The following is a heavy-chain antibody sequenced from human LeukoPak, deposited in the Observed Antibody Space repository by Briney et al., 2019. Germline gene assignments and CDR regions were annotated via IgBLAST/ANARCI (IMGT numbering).Heavy chain of an antibody. CDR3: ARPSGTYFPFDY. D-gene: IGHD1-26*01. J-gene: IGHJ4*02. CDR1: GYSFTRYW. Sequence: GESLKISCKTSGYSFTRYWIAWVRQTPGKGLEWMGIVYPDDSDTRYSPAFQGQVTISADKSITTAYLHWNSQKASDTAGYYCARPSGTYFPFDYWGQGTLVTVSS. CDR2: VYPDDSDT. V-gene: IGHV5-51*03.